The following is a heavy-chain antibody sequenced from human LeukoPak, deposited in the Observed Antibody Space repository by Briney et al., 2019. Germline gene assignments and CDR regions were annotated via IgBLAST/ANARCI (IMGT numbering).Heavy chain of an antibody. Sequence: ASVKVSCKASGYTFTGYYMHWVRQAPGQGLEWMGWINPNSGGTNYAQKFQGRVTMTRDTSISTAYMELSRLRSEDTAVYYCARDRRNYGGNSGPDAFDIWGQGTMVTVSS. CDR3: ARDRRNYGGNSGPDAFDI. J-gene: IGHJ3*02. CDR1: GYTFTGYY. CDR2: INPNSGGT. V-gene: IGHV1-2*02. D-gene: IGHD4-23*01.